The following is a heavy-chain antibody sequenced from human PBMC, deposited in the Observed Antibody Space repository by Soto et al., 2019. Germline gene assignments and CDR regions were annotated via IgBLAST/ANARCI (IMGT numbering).Heavy chain of an antibody. CDR1: GFIFRHFD. CDR3: VSATTVWWCAPGF. V-gene: IGHV3-21*01. D-gene: IGHD2-21*01. CDR2: ISSSSSYI. J-gene: IGHJ4*02. Sequence: EVQLVESGGGLVKPGGSLRLSCAASGFIFRHFDMNWVRQAPGKGLAWVSSISSSSSYIYYADSVKRRFSISRDNAKKSLYPQMNSLRREDTAVYYCVSATTVWWCAPGFWGRGTLDIVSS.